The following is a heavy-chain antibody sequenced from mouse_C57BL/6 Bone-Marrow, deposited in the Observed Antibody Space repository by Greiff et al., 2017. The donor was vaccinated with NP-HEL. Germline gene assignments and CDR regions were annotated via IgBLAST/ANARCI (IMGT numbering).Heavy chain of an antibody. V-gene: IGHV12-3*01. CDR1: GFPITSGYY. CDR2: ITHSGET. Sequence: QVQLKESGPGLVKPSQSLFLTCSITGFPITSGYYWIWIRQSPGKPLEWMGYITHSGETFYNPSLQSPISITRETSKNQFFLQLNSVTTEDTAMYYCAGDREGGAWFAYWGQGTLVTVSA. J-gene: IGHJ3*01. CDR3: AGDREGGAWFAY.